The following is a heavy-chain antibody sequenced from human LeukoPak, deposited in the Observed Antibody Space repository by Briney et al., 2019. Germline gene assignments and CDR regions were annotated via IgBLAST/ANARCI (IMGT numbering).Heavy chain of an antibody. CDR2: ISSRATTI. D-gene: IGHD3-3*01. J-gene: IGHJ4*02. CDR3: ASDRITIFGVDVDY. Sequence: GGSLRLSCAASGFSFTDYYMTWIRQAPGKGLEWISYISSRATTIHYADSVKGRFTISRDNAKNSLYLQMNSLRAEDTAVYYCASDRITIFGVDVDYWGQGTLVTVSS. CDR1: GFSFTDYY. V-gene: IGHV3-11*04.